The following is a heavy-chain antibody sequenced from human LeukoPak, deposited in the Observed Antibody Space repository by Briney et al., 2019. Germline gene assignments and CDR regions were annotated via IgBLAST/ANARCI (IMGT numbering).Heavy chain of an antibody. CDR2: INHSGST. D-gene: IGHD2-2*01. J-gene: IGHJ4*02. CDR1: GGSFSGYY. Sequence: SETLSLTCAVYGGSFSGYYWSWIRQPPGKGLEWIGEINHSGSTNYNPSLKSRVTISVDTSKNQFSLKLSSVTAADAAVYYCARGYCSSTSCYRFDYWGQGTLVTVSS. V-gene: IGHV4-34*01. CDR3: ARGYCSSTSCYRFDY.